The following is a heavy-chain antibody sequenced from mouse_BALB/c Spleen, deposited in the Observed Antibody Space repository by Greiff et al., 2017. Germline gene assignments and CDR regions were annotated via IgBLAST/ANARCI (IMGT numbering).Heavy chain of an antibody. V-gene: IGHV14-3*02. CDR1: GFNITDTY. CDR3: ARGGYSDYWYFDV. D-gene: IGHD2-3*01. CDR2: IDPANGNT. J-gene: IGHJ1*01. Sequence: VQLKQSGAELVKPGASVKLSCTASGFNITDTYMHWVKQRPEQGLEWIGRIDPANGNTKYDPKFQGKATITADTSSNTAYLQLSSLTSEDTAVYYCARGGYSDYWYFDVWGAGTTVTVSS.